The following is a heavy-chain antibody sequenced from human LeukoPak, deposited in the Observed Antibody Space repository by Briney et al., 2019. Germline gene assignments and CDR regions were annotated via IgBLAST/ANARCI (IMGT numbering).Heavy chain of an antibody. CDR1: GGSISSHY. D-gene: IGHD6-6*01. V-gene: IGHV4-59*11. CDR2: IYYSGST. Sequence: SETLSLTCTVSGGSISSHYWSWIRQPPGKGLEWIGHIYYSGSTNYNPSLKSRVTISVDTSKNQFSLKLSSVTAADTAVYYCARDLGSSGDDAFDIWGQGTMVTVSS. CDR3: ARDLGSSGDDAFDI. J-gene: IGHJ3*02.